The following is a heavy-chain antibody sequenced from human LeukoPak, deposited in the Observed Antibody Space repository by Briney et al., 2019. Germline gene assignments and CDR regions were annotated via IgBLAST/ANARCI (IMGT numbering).Heavy chain of an antibody. CDR1: GFTFSSYW. V-gene: IGHV3-74*01. D-gene: IGHD4-17*01. CDR2: INSDGSST. Sequence: GGSLRLSCAASGFTFSSYWMHWVRQAPGKGLVWVSRINSDGSSTSYADSVKGRITISRDNAKNTLYLQMNSLRAEDTAVYYCASLEGYTVTQREDAFDIWGQGTMVTVSS. CDR3: ASLEGYTVTQREDAFDI. J-gene: IGHJ3*02.